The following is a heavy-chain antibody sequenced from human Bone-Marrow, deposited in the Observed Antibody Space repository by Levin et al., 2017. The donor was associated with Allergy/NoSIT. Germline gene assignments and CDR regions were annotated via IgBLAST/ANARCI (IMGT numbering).Heavy chain of an antibody. V-gene: IGHV3-23*01. CDR3: ARDLGVHSSGWYADLDY. CDR1: GFTFSSFD. D-gene: IGHD6-19*01. CDR2: FTSRGSTT. Sequence: AGGSLRLSCAASGFTFSSFDMSWVRQAPGKGLDWVSTFTSRGSTTYYADSVKGRFTMSRDNSKSTLYLLMNSLGADDTAVYYCARDLGVHSSGWYADLDYWGQGTLVSVSS. J-gene: IGHJ4*02.